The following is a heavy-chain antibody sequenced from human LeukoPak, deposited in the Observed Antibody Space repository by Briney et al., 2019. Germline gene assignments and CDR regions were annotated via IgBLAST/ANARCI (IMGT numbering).Heavy chain of an antibody. CDR2: IYTSGST. J-gene: IGHJ3*02. D-gene: IGHD6-19*01. Sequence: SETLSLTCTVSGGSISSYYWSWIRQPAGKGLEWIGRIYTSGSTNYNPSLKSRVTMSVDTSKNQFSLKLSSVTAADTAVYYCARSVVGSSGWYKRSDAFDIWGQGTMVTVSS. CDR3: ARSVVGSSGWYKRSDAFDI. CDR1: GGSISSYY. V-gene: IGHV4-4*07.